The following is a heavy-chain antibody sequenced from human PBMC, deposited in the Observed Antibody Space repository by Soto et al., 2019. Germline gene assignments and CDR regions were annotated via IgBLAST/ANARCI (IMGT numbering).Heavy chain of an antibody. J-gene: IGHJ5*02. CDR3: ARHRGQLARGGWFDP. CDR1: GGSISSNSYY. V-gene: IGHV4-39*01. D-gene: IGHD6-6*01. CDR2: IYYSGST. Sequence: PSKTLSLTCTVSGGSISSNSYYWGWIRQPPGKGLEWIGSIYYSGSTYYNPSLKSRVTISVDTSKNQFSLKLSSVTAADTAVYYCARHRGQLARGGWFDPWGQGTLVTDSS.